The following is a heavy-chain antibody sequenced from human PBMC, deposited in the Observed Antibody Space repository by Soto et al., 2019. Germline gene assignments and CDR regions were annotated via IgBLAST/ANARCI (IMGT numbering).Heavy chain of an antibody. CDR1: GGSISRNY. CDR3: AQTVVARSPFYDH. D-gene: IGHD2-15*01. J-gene: IGHJ4*02. Sequence: QVQLQESGPGLVKPSETLSLNCTVSGGSISRNYWSWIRQPAGKGLEWIGRIYSTGATNYNPSLKSRVSLSVDTSRNQFSLKPSSVPAADTARYYCAQTVVARSPFYDHWRQG. V-gene: IGHV4-4*07. CDR2: IYSTGAT.